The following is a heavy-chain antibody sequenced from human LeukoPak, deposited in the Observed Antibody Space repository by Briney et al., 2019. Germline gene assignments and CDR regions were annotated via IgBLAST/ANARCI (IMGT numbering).Heavy chain of an antibody. V-gene: IGHV3-72*01. D-gene: IGHD1-26*01. CDR3: ASDGAYAMAV. Sequence: GGSLRLSCAASGFTFSDHYMDWVRQAPGKGLEWVGRIRNKVNSYTTEYAASVKGRFTLSRDDSKSSLYLQMNSLQTEDTAVYYCASDGAYAMAVWGQGTTVTVSS. J-gene: IGHJ6*02. CDR2: IRNKVNSYTT. CDR1: GFTFSDHY.